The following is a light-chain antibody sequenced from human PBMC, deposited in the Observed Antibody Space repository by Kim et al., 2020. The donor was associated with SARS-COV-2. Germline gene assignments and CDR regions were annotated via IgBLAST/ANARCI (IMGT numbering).Light chain of an antibody. J-gene: IGKJ1*01. CDR2: NAS. CDR1: QSISSW. Sequence: YASGGDRVTITCLASQSISSWVAWYQQKPGKAPKLLIYNASSLESGVPSMFSGSGSGTEFTLTSSSLQPDYFATYYCQQYNSYWTFGQGTKVDIK. CDR3: QQYNSYWT. V-gene: IGKV1-5*03.